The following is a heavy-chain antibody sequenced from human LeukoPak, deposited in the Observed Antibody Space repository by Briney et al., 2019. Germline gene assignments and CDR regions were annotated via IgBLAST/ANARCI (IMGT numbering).Heavy chain of an antibody. CDR3: ATTTSLGANAFDI. V-gene: IGHV3-43*01. Sequence: PGGSLRLSCAASGFTFDDYTMHWVRQAPGKGLEWVSLISWDGGSTYYADSVKGRFTISRDNSKNSLYLQMNSLRAEDTAVYYCATTTSLGANAFDIWGQGTMVTVSS. CDR1: GFTFDDYT. J-gene: IGHJ3*02. D-gene: IGHD2-2*01. CDR2: ISWDGGST.